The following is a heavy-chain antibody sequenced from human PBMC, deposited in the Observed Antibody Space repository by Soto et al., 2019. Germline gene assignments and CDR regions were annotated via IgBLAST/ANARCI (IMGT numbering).Heavy chain of an antibody. CDR1: GFTFSSYG. Sequence: GGSLRLSCAASGFTFSSYGMHWVRQAPGKGLEWVAVISYDGSNKYYADSVKGRFTISRDNSKNTRYLQMNSLRAEDTAVYYCANTPYYDFTHVLVQPMYYYGMDVWGQGTTVTVSS. D-gene: IGHD3-3*01. V-gene: IGHV3-30*18. J-gene: IGHJ6*02. CDR2: ISYDGSNK. CDR3: ANTPYYDFTHVLVQPMYYYGMDV.